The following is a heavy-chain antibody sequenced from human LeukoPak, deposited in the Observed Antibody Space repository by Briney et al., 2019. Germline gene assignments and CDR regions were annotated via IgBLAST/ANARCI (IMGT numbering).Heavy chain of an antibody. CDR1: GGSFSDYY. CDR3: ASDNRGSNAFDL. Sequence: SETLSLTCTVSGGSFSDYYWNWIRQPPGKGLEWIGYIYYTGSTNYNPSLKSRATISVDTSRDQFSLKLTSVTAADTAVYYCASDNRGSNAFDLWGRGTLVTVSS. V-gene: IGHV4-59*01. J-gene: IGHJ2*01. D-gene: IGHD4/OR15-4a*01. CDR2: IYYTGST.